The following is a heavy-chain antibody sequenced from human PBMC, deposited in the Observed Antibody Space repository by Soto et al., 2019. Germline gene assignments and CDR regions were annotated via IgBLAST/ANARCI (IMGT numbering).Heavy chain of an antibody. V-gene: IGHV4-34*01. CDR3: ARTRSSSWYRMYSWFDP. Sequence: SEPLSLTCAVYGGSFSGYYWSWIRQPPGKGLEWIGEINHSGSTNYNPSLKSRVTISVDTSKNQFSLKLSSVTAADTAVYYCARTRSSSWYRMYSWFDPWGQGTLVTVSS. J-gene: IGHJ5*02. CDR2: INHSGST. D-gene: IGHD6-13*01. CDR1: GGSFSGYY.